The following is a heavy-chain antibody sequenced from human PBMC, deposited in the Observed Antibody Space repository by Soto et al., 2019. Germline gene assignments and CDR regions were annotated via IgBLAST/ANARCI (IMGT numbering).Heavy chain of an antibody. CDR2: IIPIFGTA. Sequence: ASVKVSCKASGGTFSSYAISWVRQAPGQGLEWMGGIIPIFGTANYAQKFQGRVTITADESTSTAYMELSSLRSEDTAVYYCAIRLHYYDSNLIDYWGQGTLVTVYS. CDR3: AIRLHYYDSNLIDY. J-gene: IGHJ4*02. CDR1: GGTFSSYA. D-gene: IGHD3-22*01. V-gene: IGHV1-69*13.